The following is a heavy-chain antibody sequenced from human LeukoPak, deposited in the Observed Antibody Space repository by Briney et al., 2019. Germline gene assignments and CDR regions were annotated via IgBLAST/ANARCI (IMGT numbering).Heavy chain of an antibody. D-gene: IGHD3-3*01. CDR3: AKPYLYYDFWSGPGNSFGY. CDR1: GFTFSSYA. Sequence: GGSLRLSCAASGFTFSSYAMSWVRQAPGKGLEWVSAISGSGGSTYYADSVKGRFTISRDNSKNTLYLQMNSLRAEDTAVYYCAKPYLYYDFWSGPGNSFGYWGQGTLVTVSS. J-gene: IGHJ4*02. CDR2: ISGSGGST. V-gene: IGHV3-23*01.